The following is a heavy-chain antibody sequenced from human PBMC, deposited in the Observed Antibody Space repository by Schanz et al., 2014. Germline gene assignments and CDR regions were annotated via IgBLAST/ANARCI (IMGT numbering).Heavy chain of an antibody. V-gene: IGHV4-34*01. CDR1: GGSVSGYF. D-gene: IGHD2-15*01. Sequence: AQLQQWGAGRLRPAETLSLTCAVYGGSVSGYFWTWIRQSPRKGLEWIGEINYSGSAHYNPSLTSRLTIAMDASKSQLALKMKSVSAADTAVYYYARGGRYCSGGGCHYPYSYYGMDVWGQGTAVTVSS. CDR3: ARGGRYCSGGGCHYPYSYYGMDV. J-gene: IGHJ6*02. CDR2: INYSGSA.